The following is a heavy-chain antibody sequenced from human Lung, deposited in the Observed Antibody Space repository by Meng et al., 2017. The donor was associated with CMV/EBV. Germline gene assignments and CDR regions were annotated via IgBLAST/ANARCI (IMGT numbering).Heavy chain of an antibody. CDR1: GGSSRSYY. D-gene: IGHD3-10*01. V-gene: IGHV4-59*01. CDR3: AREEGIGGFDP. CDR2: IYYSGST. Sequence: QWHLRESGPGLVKASVTLAFTCTVSGGSSRSYYWSWLRQPPGKGLEWIGYIYYSGSTNYNPSLKSRVTISVDTSKNQFSLKLSSVTAADTAVYYCAREEGIGGFDPWGQGTLVTVSS. J-gene: IGHJ5*02.